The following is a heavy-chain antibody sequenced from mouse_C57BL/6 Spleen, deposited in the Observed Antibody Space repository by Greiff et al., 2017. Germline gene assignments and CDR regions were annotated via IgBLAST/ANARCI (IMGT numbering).Heavy chain of an antibody. CDR2: IYPGNSDT. Sequence: EVQGVESGTVLARPGASVKMSCKTSGYTFTSYWMHWVKQRPGQGLEWIGAIYPGNSDTSYNQKFKGKAKLTAVTSASTAYMELSSLTKEDSAVYYCTRRYGSSSPYAMDYWGQGTSVTVSS. V-gene: IGHV1-5*01. CDR3: TRRYGSSSPYAMDY. D-gene: IGHD1-1*01. CDR1: GYTFTSYW. J-gene: IGHJ4*01.